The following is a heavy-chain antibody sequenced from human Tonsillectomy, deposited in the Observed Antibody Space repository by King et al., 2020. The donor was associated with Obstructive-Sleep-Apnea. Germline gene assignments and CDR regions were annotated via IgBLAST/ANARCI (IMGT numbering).Heavy chain of an antibody. Sequence: QLQESGPGLVKPSQTLSLTCAVSGGSISSGGYSWSWIRQPPGKGLEWMGYIYYSGSTSYNPSLKSRVTISVDTSKNQFSLKLSSVTAADTAVYYCARVMNSNKDLVYWGQGTLVTVSS. J-gene: IGHJ4*02. D-gene: IGHD6-13*01. CDR1: GGSISSGGYS. CDR3: ARVMNSNKDLVY. CDR2: IYYSGST. V-gene: IGHV4-30-4*07.